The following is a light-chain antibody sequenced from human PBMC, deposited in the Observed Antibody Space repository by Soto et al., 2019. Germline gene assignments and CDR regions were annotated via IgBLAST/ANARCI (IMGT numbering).Light chain of an antibody. V-gene: IGKV1-33*01. CDR1: QYISNY. Sequence: DIQMTQSPPSLSASVGDRVTITCRASQYISNYLNWYQQKPGKAPKVLIYESSNLEAGVPSRFSGSGSGTEFTFTISSLQPEDIATYYCQQYDNLPLTFGSGTKVDIK. CDR2: ESS. J-gene: IGKJ3*01. CDR3: QQYDNLPLT.